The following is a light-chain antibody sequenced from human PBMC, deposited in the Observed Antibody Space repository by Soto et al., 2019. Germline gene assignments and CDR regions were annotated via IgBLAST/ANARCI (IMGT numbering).Light chain of an antibody. CDR2: KAS. CDR1: QSISSY. V-gene: IGKV1-5*03. J-gene: IGKJ1*01. Sequence: DIQMTQSPSSLSASVGDRVTITCRASQSISSYLNWYQQKPGKAPKVLIYKASSLESGVPSRFSGSGSGTEFTLTISSLQPDDFATYFCQQYNSYSTFGQGTKVDI. CDR3: QQYNSYST.